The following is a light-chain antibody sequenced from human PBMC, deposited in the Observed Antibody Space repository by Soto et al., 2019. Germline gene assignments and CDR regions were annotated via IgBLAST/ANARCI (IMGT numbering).Light chain of an antibody. Sequence: QSALTQPASVSGSPGQSITISCTGTSSDVGGYNYVSWYQQHPGKAPKLMIYDVSNRPSGVSNRFSGSKSGNTASLTISGLQAEHEADYYCSSYTSSSTLRVFGGGTQLTVL. CDR3: SSYTSSSTLRV. CDR2: DVS. J-gene: IGLJ2*01. V-gene: IGLV2-14*01. CDR1: SSDVGGYNY.